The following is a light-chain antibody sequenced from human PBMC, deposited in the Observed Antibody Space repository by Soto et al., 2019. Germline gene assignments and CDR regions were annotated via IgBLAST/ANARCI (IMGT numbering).Light chain of an antibody. J-gene: IGLJ1*01. CDR2: EVT. V-gene: IGLV2-14*01. Sequence: QSVLTQPASVSGSPGQSIAISCTGTSGDVGGYDYVSWYQQHPDKAPKLMIYEVTKRPSWVSNRFSGSKSGNTASLTISGLQPVDEADYYCSSHPSGTTRVFGRGTKSPS. CDR1: SGDVGGYDY. CDR3: SSHPSGTTRV.